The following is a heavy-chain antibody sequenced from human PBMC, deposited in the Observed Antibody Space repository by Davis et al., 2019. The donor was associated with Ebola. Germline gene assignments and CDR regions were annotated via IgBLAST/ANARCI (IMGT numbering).Heavy chain of an antibody. CDR3: AAGAAAGIIYFQH. Sequence: GESLKISCAASGFTFSSYSMNWVRQAPGKGLEWVSYISSSGSTIYYADSVKGRFTISRDNAKNSLYLQMNSLRAEDTAVYYCAAGAAAGIIYFQHWGQGTLVTVSS. CDR2: ISSSGSTI. CDR1: GFTFSSYS. D-gene: IGHD6-13*01. J-gene: IGHJ1*01. V-gene: IGHV3-48*04.